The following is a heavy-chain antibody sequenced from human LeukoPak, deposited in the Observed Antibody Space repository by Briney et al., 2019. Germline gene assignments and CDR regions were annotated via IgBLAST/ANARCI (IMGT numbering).Heavy chain of an antibody. J-gene: IGHJ6*03. Sequence: ASVKVSCKASGYTFTGYYMHWVRQAPGQGLEWMGWINPNGGGTNYAQKFQGRVTMTRDTSISTAYMELSRLRSDDTAVYYCAREIGEDTAMVHPPYYYYYMDVWGKGTTVTVSS. CDR2: INPNGGGT. CDR1: GYTFTGYY. CDR3: AREIGEDTAMVHPPYYYYYMDV. D-gene: IGHD5-18*01. V-gene: IGHV1-2*02.